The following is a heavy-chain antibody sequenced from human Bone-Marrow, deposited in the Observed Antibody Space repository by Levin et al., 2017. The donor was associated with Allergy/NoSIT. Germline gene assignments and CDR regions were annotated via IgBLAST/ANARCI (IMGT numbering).Heavy chain of an antibody. J-gene: IGHJ4*02. Sequence: KASETLSLTCTVSGGSISNYYWGWIRQPPGKGLEWIGYIYSLGSTNYNPSLKSRVTMSVDTSKNQFSLNLNSVTDADSAVYYCARSLDTSDLAVAGTWGYWGQGTLVTVSS. CDR2: IYSLGST. D-gene: IGHD6-19*01. CDR1: GGSISNYY. CDR3: ARSLDTSDLAVAGTWGY. V-gene: IGHV4-59*01.